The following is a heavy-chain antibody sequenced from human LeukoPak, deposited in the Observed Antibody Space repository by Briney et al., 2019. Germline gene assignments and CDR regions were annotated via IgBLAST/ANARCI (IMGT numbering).Heavy chain of an antibody. V-gene: IGHV1-24*01. Sequence: ASVKVSCKVSGYTLTELSMHWVRQAPGKGLEWMGGFDPEDGETIYAQKFQGRVTMTRDTSISTAYMELSRLRSDDTAVYYCAGSYGLHPGMPPLDYWGQGTLVTVSS. D-gene: IGHD3-16*01. CDR1: GYTLTELS. J-gene: IGHJ4*02. CDR3: AGSYGLHPGMPPLDY. CDR2: FDPEDGET.